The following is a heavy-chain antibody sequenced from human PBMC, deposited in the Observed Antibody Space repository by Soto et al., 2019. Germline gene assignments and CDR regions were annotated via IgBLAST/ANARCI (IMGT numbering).Heavy chain of an antibody. CDR3: AKDRARVAQAFQH. V-gene: IGHV3-30*18. D-gene: IGHD3-3*01. Sequence: QVQLVESGGGVVQPGRSLRLSCAASGFTFSSYGMHWVRQAPGKGLEWVAVISYDGSNKYYADSVKGRFTISRDNSKNTLYLQMNSLRAEVTAVYYCAKDRARVAQAFQHWGQGTLVTVSS. J-gene: IGHJ1*01. CDR1: GFTFSSYG. CDR2: ISYDGSNK.